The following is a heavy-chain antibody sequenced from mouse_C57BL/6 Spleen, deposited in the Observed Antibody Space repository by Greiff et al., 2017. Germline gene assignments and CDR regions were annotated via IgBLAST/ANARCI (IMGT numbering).Heavy chain of an antibody. CDR3: ARCEGSNPAWFAY. Sequence: EVNLVESGPGLAKPSQTLSLTCSVTGYSIPSDYWNWIRTFPGNKLEYMGYISYSGSHYYNPSLKSRISITRDTSKNQYYLQLTSVTTEDTSTDDGARCEGSNPAWFAYWGQGTLVTVSA. V-gene: IGHV3-8*01. J-gene: IGHJ3*01. CDR1: GYSIPSDY. D-gene: IGHD2-5*01. CDR2: ISYSGSH.